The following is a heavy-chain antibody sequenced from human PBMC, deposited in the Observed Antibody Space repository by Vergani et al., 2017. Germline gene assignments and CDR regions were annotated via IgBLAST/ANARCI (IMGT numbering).Heavy chain of an antibody. Sequence: QVQLQQWGAGLLKPSETLSLTCAVYGGSFSGYYWSWICQPPGKGLEWIGEINHSGSTNYNPSLKSRVTISVDTSKNQFSLKLSSVTAADTAVYYCARHISVVRPSSMTAFDYWGQGTLVTVSS. D-gene: IGHD2-21*01. CDR3: ARHISVVRPSSMTAFDY. CDR2: INHSGST. CDR1: GGSFSGYY. V-gene: IGHV4-34*01. J-gene: IGHJ4*02.